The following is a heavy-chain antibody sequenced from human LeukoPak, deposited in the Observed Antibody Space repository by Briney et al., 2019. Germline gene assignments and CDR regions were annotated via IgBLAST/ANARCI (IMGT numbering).Heavy chain of an antibody. V-gene: IGHV4-59*01. D-gene: IGHD1-1*01. Sequence: SETLSLTCTVSGGSISSYYWRWIRQPPGKGLEWIGYIYYSGSTNYNPSLKSRVTISVDTSKNQFSLKLSSVTAADTAVYYCARVPAGYADYWGQGTLVTVSS. CDR3: ARVPAGYADY. CDR1: GGSISSYY. CDR2: IYYSGST. J-gene: IGHJ4*02.